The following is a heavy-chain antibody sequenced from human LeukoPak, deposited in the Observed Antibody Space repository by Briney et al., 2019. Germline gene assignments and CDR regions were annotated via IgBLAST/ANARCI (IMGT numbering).Heavy chain of an antibody. V-gene: IGHV4-61*01. D-gene: IGHD3/OR15-3a*01. Sequence: PSETLSLTCAVSAYSISNGYYWGWIRQPPGKGLEWIGYIYYSGSTNYNPSLKSRVTISVDTSKNQFSLKLSSVTAADTAVYYCARSHSVWTSFDYWGQGTLVTVSS. J-gene: IGHJ4*02. CDR1: AYSISNGYY. CDR3: ARSHSVWTSFDY. CDR2: IYYSGST.